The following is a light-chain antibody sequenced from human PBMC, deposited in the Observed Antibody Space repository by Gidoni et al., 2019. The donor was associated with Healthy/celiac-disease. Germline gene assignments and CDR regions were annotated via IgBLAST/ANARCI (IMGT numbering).Light chain of an antibody. Sequence: DIQRTQSPPSLSASVGDRVIITCRTSQSINNFLNWYQQKPGKAPKLLIYATSSLQSWVPSRFSGSRSGTDFTLTISSLQPEDFATYYCHQSHSTPYTFGQGTKLEIK. V-gene: IGKV1-39*01. J-gene: IGKJ2*01. CDR3: HQSHSTPYT. CDR2: ATS. CDR1: QSINNF.